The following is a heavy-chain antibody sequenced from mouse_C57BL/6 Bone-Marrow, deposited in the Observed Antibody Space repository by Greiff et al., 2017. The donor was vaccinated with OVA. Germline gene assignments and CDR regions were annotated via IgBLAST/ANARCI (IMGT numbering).Heavy chain of an antibody. V-gene: IGHV1-50*01. D-gene: IGHD1-2*01. CDR2: IDPSDSYT. Sequence: QVQLQQSGAELVKPGASVKLSCKASGYTFTSYWMQWVKQRPGQGLEWIGEIDPSDSYTNYNQKFKGKATLTVDTSSSTAYMQLSSLTSEDSAVYYCARFWALRVDYWGQGTSVTVSS. CDR3: ARFWALRVDY. CDR1: GYTFTSYW. J-gene: IGHJ4*01.